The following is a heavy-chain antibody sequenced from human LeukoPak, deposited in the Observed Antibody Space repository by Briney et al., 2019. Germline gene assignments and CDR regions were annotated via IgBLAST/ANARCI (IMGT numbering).Heavy chain of an antibody. D-gene: IGHD6-19*01. V-gene: IGHV3-7*03. J-gene: IGHJ4*02. CDR1: GFTFSHYY. CDR2: IKQDGSEK. CDR3: ARDRGGWYSDS. Sequence: GGSLRLSCAASGFTFSHYYMTWVRQAPGKGLEWVANIKQDGSEKNYVDSVKGRFTISRDNTKNSLYLQMNSLRAEDTAIYYCARDRGGWYSDSWGQGTLVTVSS.